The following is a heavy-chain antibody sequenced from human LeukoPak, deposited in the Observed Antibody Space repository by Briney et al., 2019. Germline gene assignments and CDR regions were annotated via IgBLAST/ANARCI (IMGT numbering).Heavy chain of an antibody. CDR1: GGSISSSSYY. V-gene: IGHV4-39*01. CDR2: IYYSGST. J-gene: IGHJ5*02. D-gene: IGHD3-10*01. CDR3: ARKYHGSGSYPGRVLGKNWFDP. Sequence: SETLSLTCTVSGGSISSSSYYWGWIRQPPGKGLEWIGSIYYSGSTCYNPSLKSRVTISVDTSKNQFSLKLSSVTAADTAVYYRARKYHGSGSYPGRVLGKNWFDPWGQGTLVTVSS.